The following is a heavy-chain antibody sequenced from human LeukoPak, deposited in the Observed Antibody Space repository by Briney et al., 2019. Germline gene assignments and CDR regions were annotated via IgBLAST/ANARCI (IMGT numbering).Heavy chain of an antibody. D-gene: IGHD5-18*01. Sequence: GGSPRLSCAPSGFPFETNAMSWVRQAPGKGLEWVATIGNTETFYANSVTGRVTISRDNSKNTLNLQMNRLRDEDTAIYYSAKDWIQFNRVFDCFHSWGQGTLVTVSS. CDR3: AKDWIQFNRVFDCFHS. V-gene: IGHV3-23*01. CDR2: IGNTET. J-gene: IGHJ4*02. CDR1: GFPFETNA.